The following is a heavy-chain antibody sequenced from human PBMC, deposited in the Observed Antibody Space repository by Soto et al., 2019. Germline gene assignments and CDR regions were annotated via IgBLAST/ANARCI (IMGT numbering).Heavy chain of an antibody. J-gene: IGHJ4*02. Sequence: GGSLRLSCAASGFTFSSYAMSWVRQAPGKGLEWVSSISSSSSYIYYADSVKGRFTISRDNAKNSLYLQMNSLRAEDTAVYYCARDESITIFGVVIHPTGYWGQGTLVTVSS. CDR1: GFTFSSYA. V-gene: IGHV3-21*01. D-gene: IGHD3-3*01. CDR2: ISSSSSYI. CDR3: ARDESITIFGVVIHPTGY.